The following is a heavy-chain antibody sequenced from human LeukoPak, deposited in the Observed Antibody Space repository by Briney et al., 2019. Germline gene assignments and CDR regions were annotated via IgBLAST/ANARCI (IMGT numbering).Heavy chain of an antibody. D-gene: IGHD1-1*01. CDR3: TRHALLRQRRFDY. Sequence: SETLSLTCAVYGGSFSGYYWSWIRQPPGKGLEWIGEINHSGSTNYNPSLKSRVTISVDTSKNQFSLKLSSVTAADTAVYYCTRHALLRQRRFDYWGQGTLVTVSS. CDR1: GGSFSGYY. J-gene: IGHJ4*02. CDR2: INHSGST. V-gene: IGHV4-34*01.